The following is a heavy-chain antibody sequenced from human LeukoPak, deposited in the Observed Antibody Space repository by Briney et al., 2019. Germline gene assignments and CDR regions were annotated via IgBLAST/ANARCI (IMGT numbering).Heavy chain of an antibody. CDR3: ARDHSWFGVDY. Sequence: GGSLRLSCAASGFTISSYSMNWVRQAPGKGLGWVSSISSSSSYIYYADSVKGRFTISRDNAKNSLYLQMNSLRAEDTAVYYCARDHSWFGVDYWGQGTLVTVSS. J-gene: IGHJ4*02. CDR1: GFTISSYS. D-gene: IGHD3-10*01. V-gene: IGHV3-21*01. CDR2: ISSSSSYI.